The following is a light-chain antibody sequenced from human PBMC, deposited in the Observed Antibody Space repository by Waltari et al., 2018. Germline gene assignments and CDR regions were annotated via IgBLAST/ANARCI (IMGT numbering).Light chain of an antibody. Sequence: QSVVTQPPSASGTPGQTVTISCSGSSSNIGSNFVFWYQQLTGPAPKLLVYRDHQRPSGVPDQFSGSKSGTSASLAISRLRSENEAVYYCATWDESLGGWVFGGGTKLTVL. CDR3: ATWDESLGGWV. CDR2: RDH. V-gene: IGLV1-47*01. J-gene: IGLJ3*02. CDR1: SSNIGSNF.